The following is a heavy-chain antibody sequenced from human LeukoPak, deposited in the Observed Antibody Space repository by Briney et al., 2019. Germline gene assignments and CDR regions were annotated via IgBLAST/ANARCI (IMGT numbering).Heavy chain of an antibody. D-gene: IGHD6-6*01. CDR1: GFTFSGSA. CDR2: IRSKANSYAT. CDR3: TRQEYSSSEGSYYYYYGMDV. Sequence: GGSLRLSCAASGFTFSGSAMHWVRQASGKGLEWVGRIRSKANSYATAYAASVKGRFTISRDDSKNTAYLQMNSLNTEDTAVYYCTRQEYSSSEGSYYYYYGMDVWGQGTTVTVSS. J-gene: IGHJ6*02. V-gene: IGHV3-73*01.